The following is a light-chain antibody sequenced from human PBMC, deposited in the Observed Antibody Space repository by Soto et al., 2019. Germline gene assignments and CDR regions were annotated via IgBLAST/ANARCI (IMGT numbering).Light chain of an antibody. Sequence: QTVVTQEPSFSVSPGGTVTLTCGLSSGPVFTSSYPNWYQQTPGQAPRTLIFNTNTRSSGVPDRFSGSILGDKAALTIAGAQEDDDSYYSCLLYLGGGIWVFGGGTKLTVL. CDR1: SGPVFTSSY. J-gene: IGLJ3*02. V-gene: IGLV8-61*01. CDR2: NTN. CDR3: LLYLGGGIWV.